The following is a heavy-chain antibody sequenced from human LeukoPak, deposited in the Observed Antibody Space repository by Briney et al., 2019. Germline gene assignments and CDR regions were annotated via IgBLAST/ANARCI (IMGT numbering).Heavy chain of an antibody. Sequence: ASVKVSCKASGYTFTSYYMNWVRQAPGQGLEWMGIINPNVSSTFYAQKFQGRVTMTRDTSTSTFYMELSSLKSEDTAMYYCAREDYGGNVGVPDYWGQGTRVTVSS. V-gene: IGHV1-46*01. CDR2: INPNVSST. CDR1: GYTFTSYY. D-gene: IGHD4-23*01. J-gene: IGHJ4*02. CDR3: AREDYGGNVGVPDY.